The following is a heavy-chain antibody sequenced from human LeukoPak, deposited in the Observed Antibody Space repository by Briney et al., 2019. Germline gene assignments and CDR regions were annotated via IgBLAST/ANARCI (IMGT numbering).Heavy chain of an antibody. Sequence: GGSLRLSCAASGFTFSGYAMTWVRQAPGKGLEWVSTISGSGGSTYYADSVKGRFTISRDNSKNTLYLQMNSLRAEDTAVYYCAKDLYQLLDDAFDIWGQGTMVTVSS. J-gene: IGHJ3*02. CDR3: AKDLYQLLDDAFDI. V-gene: IGHV3-23*01. CDR2: ISGSGGST. D-gene: IGHD2-2*01. CDR1: GFTFSGYA.